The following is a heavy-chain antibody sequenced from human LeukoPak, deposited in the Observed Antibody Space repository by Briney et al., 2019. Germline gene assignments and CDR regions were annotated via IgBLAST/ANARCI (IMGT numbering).Heavy chain of an antibody. D-gene: IGHD3-22*01. J-gene: IGHJ3*02. CDR3: ARPQTYYYDSSGYHAFDI. CDR1: GYTLTSYG. V-gene: IGHV1-18*01. CDR2: ISAYNGNT. Sequence: ASVKVSCKASGYTLTSYGISWVRQAPGQGLEWMGWISAYNGNTNYAQKFQGRVTMTRDTSISTAYMELSRLRSDDTAVYYCARPQTYYYDSSGYHAFDIWGQGTMVTVSS.